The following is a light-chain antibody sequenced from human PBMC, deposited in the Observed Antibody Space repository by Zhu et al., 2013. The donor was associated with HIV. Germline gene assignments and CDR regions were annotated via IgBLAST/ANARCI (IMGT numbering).Light chain of an antibody. CDR1: QSIGGS. CDR2: KAS. V-gene: IGKV1-5*03. CDR3: LQSNSYPRT. Sequence: DIQMTQSPSTLSASVGDRVTITCRASQSIGGSLAWYQQKPGKAPNLLIYKASSLESGVPSRISGNGSGTEFTLTISSLQPDDFATYYCLQSNSYPRTFGQGTRLEIK. J-gene: IGKJ2*02.